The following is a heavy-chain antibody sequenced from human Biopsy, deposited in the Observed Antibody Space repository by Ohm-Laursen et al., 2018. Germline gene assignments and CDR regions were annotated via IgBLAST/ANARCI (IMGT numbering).Heavy chain of an antibody. CDR2: ISGSGTTI. Sequence: SLRPSCAASGFTFSDYYMSWIRQAPGKGLEWLSYISGSGTTIFYADSVKGRFSVSRDNAKNSLYLQMNSLTVEDTAVYYCARDGAGSYHDYWGQGTLVTVSS. D-gene: IGHD3-10*01. J-gene: IGHJ4*02. V-gene: IGHV3-11*01. CDR1: GFTFSDYY. CDR3: ARDGAGSYHDY.